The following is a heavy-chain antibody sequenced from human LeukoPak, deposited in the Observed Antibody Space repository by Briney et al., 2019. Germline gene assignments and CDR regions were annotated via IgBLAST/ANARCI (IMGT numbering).Heavy chain of an antibody. CDR2: INHSRIT. V-gene: IGHV4-34*01. CDR3: ARGPDSGSYFAWFGP. J-gene: IGHJ5*02. CDR1: GGSFSGYF. Sequence: SETLSLTCAVYGGSFSGYFWNWIRQPPGKGLEWIGEINHSRITHHNPSLKSRVTISIDTSKNQISLKLSSVTAADTAVYYCARGPDSGSYFAWFGPWGQGTLVTVSS. D-gene: IGHD3-10*01.